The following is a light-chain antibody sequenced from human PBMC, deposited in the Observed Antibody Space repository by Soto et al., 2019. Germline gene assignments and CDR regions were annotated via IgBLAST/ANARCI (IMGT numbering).Light chain of an antibody. J-gene: IGKJ1*01. CDR3: QQGNTWPWT. CDR1: QSVSSNY. Sequence: EIVLTQSPGTLSLSPGERATLSCRASQSVSSNYLAWYQQKPGQAPRLLIFAASTRATGIPDRFTGSESGTDFTLIISSLEPEDFALYYCQQGNTWPWTFGQGTKVDIK. CDR2: AAS. V-gene: IGKV3D-20*02.